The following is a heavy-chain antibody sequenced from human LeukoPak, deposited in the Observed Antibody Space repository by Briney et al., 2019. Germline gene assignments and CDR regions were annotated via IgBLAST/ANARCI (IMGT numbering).Heavy chain of an antibody. CDR3: AAQDVNWFDP. D-gene: IGHD2-15*01. CDR2: IYYSGST. V-gene: IGHV4-31*03. Sequence: SETLSLTCTVSGGSISSGGYYWSWIRQHPGKGLEWIGYIYYSGSTYYNPSLKSRVTISVDTSKSQFSLKLSSVTAADTAVYYCAAQDVNWFDPWGQGTLVTVSS. J-gene: IGHJ5*02. CDR1: GGSISSGGYY.